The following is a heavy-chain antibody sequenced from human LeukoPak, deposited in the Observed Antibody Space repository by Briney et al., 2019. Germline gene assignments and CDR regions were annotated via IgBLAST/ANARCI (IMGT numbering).Heavy chain of an antibody. V-gene: IGHV4-59*12. CDR3: ARIGPILGAAWVDY. CDR1: GGSISSYY. D-gene: IGHD3-3*02. J-gene: IGHJ4*02. Sequence: SETLSLTCTVSGGSISSYYWSWIRQPPGKGLEWIGYIYYSGSTNYNPSLKSRVTISVDTSKNQFSLRLSSVTAVDTAVYYCARIGPILGAAWVDYWGQGTLVSVSS. CDR2: IYYSGST.